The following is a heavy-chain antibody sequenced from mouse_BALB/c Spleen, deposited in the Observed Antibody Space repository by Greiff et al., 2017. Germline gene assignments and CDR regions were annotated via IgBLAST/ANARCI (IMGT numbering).Heavy chain of an antibody. J-gene: IGHJ1*01. CDR2: ISYSGST. CDR3: ARIYYYGSSHWYFDV. V-gene: IGHV3-8*02. CDR1: GDSITSGY. Sequence: EVKVVESGPSLVKPSQTLSLTCSVTGDSITSGYWNWIRKFPGNKLEYMGYISYSGSTYYNPSLKSRISITRDTSKNQYYLQLNSVTTEDTATYYCARIYYYGSSHWYFDVWGAGTTVTVSS. D-gene: IGHD1-1*01.